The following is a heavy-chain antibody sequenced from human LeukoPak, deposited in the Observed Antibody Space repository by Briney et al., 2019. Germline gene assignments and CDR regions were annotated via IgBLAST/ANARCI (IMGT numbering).Heavy chain of an antibody. CDR2: ISGGGGST. Sequence: GGSLRLSCAASGFTFSSYAMSWVRQAPGKGVEGVSAISGGGGSTYYADSVKGRFTISRDNSKNTLYLQMNSLRAEDTAVYYCANGLHRKTAHFDYWGQGTLVTVSS. CDR3: ANGLHRKTAHFDY. D-gene: IGHD3-16*01. V-gene: IGHV3-23*01. J-gene: IGHJ4*02. CDR1: GFTFSSYA.